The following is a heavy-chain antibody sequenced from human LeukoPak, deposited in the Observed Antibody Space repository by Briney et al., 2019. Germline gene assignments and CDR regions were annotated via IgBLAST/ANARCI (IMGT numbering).Heavy chain of an antibody. CDR1: GFTFSSYA. J-gene: IGHJ4*02. CDR2: ISYDGSNK. D-gene: IGHD6-19*01. Sequence: PGGSLRLSCAASGFTFSSYAMHWVRQAPGKGLEWVAVISYDGSNKYYAGSVKGRFTISRDSSKNTLYLQMNSLRAEDTAVYYCARDGESGSSGWYWIDYWGQGTLVTVSS. CDR3: ARDGESGSSGWYWIDY. V-gene: IGHV3-30-3*01.